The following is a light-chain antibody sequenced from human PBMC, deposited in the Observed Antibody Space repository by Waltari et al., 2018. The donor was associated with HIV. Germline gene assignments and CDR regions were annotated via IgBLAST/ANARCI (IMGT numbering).Light chain of an antibody. CDR1: NSNIGSKD. V-gene: IGLV1-47*01. CDR3: AAWDDTLSSYV. Sequence: QSVLTQPPSASGTPGQRVTISCSGSNSNIGSKDVYWFQHLQGTAPKLLIYRTNQRRSGVPDRFSGSKSGTSASLAISGLRSDDEADYYCAAWDDTLSSYVFGTGTTVTV. J-gene: IGLJ1*01. CDR2: RTN.